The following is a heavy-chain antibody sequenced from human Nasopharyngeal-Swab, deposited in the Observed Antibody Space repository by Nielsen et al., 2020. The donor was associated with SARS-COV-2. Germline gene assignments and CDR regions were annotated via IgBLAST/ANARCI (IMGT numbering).Heavy chain of an antibody. CDR3: ARSIGKDGFDY. J-gene: IGHJ4*02. CDR1: GFTFSSYG. Sequence: GGSLRLSCAASGFTFSSYGMNWVRQAPGKGLEWVSYISSSGSTIYYADSVKGRFTISRDNAKNSLYLQMNSLRAEDTAVYYCARSIGKDGFDYWGQGTLVTVSS. CDR2: ISSSGSTI. D-gene: IGHD1-1*01. V-gene: IGHV3-48*04.